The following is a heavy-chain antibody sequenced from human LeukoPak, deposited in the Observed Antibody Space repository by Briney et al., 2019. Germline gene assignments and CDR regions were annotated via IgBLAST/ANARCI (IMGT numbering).Heavy chain of an antibody. CDR2: ISSSGSTI. CDR3: AHRSGLLSYYFDY. Sequence: PGGSLRLSCAASGFTFSSYEMNWVRQAPGKGLEWVSYISSSGSTIYYADSVKGRFTISRDNAKNSLYLQMNSLRAEDTAVYYCAHRSGLLSYYFDYWGPGTLVTVSS. J-gene: IGHJ4*02. CDR1: GFTFSSYE. V-gene: IGHV3-48*03. D-gene: IGHD2-21*02.